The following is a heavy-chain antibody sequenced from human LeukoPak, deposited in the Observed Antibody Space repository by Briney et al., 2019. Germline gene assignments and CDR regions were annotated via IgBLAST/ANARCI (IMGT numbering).Heavy chain of an antibody. J-gene: IGHJ6*02. Sequence: SETLSLTCAVSGGSISSGGYSWSWIRQPPGKGLGWIGYIYHSGSTYYNPSLKSRVTISVDRSKNQFSLKLSSVTAADTAVYYCARGSGDYYYYGMDVWGQGTTVTVSS. CDR2: IYHSGST. D-gene: IGHD3-10*01. V-gene: IGHV4-30-2*01. CDR1: GGSISSGGYS. CDR3: ARGSGDYYYYGMDV.